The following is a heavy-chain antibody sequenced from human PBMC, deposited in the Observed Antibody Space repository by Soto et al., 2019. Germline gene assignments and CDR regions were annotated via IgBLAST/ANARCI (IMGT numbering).Heavy chain of an antibody. CDR3: VRAVGGYDSY. J-gene: IGHJ4*02. CDR1: GFTFSSYW. V-gene: IGHV3-7*01. D-gene: IGHD5-12*01. Sequence: GGSLRLSCTASGFTFSSYWMSWVRQAPGKGLEWVANMKGDGSEKYYVDSVKGRFTISRDNARNSLYLQMNTLRAEDTAVYYCVRAVGGYDSYWGQGTLVTVSS. CDR2: MKGDGSEK.